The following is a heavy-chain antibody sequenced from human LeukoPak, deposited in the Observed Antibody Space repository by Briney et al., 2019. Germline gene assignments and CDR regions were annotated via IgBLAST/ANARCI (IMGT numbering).Heavy chain of an antibody. CDR1: GSTFSSYS. CDR2: ISSSSSYI. V-gene: IGHV3-21*01. J-gene: IGHJ4*02. D-gene: IGHD2-21*01. Sequence: GGSLRLSCAASGSTFSSYSMNWVRQAPGKGLEWVSSISSSSSYIYYADSVKGRFTISRDNAKNSLSLQMNSLRAEDTAVYYCARELLFQRHLDYWGQGTLVTVSS. CDR3: ARELLFQRHLDY.